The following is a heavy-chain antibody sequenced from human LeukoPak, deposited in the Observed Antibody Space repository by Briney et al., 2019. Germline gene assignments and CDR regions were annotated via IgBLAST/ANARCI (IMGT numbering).Heavy chain of an antibody. V-gene: IGHV3-7*03. D-gene: IGHD1-26*01. CDR2: IKQDGSEK. CDR3: AKDRTVGASYWYFDL. J-gene: IGHJ2*01. Sequence: PGGSLRLSCAASGFTFSNAYMNWVRQAPGKGLEWVANIKQDGSEKYYVDSVKGRFTISRDSSKNTLFLQMNTLRAEDTAIYYCAKDRTVGASYWYFDLWGRGTLVTVSS. CDR1: GFTFSNAY.